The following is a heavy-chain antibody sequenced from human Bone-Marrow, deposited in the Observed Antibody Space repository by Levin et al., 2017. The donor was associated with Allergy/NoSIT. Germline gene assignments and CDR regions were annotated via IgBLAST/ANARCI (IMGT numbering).Heavy chain of an antibody. CDR3: ARGVAVAGVGGGAFDI. J-gene: IGHJ3*02. V-gene: IGHV3-53*01. Sequence: PGGSLRLSCAASGFTVSTNYMNWVRQAPGKGLEWVSVIYSGGDPYYADSVKGRFTISRDNSKNMLYLQMNSLGAEDTAVYYCARGVAVAGVGGGAFDIWGQGTMVTVSS. CDR2: IYSGGDP. D-gene: IGHD6-19*01. CDR1: GFTVSTNY.